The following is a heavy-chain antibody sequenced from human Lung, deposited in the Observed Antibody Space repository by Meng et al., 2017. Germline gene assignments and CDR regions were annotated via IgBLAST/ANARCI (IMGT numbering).Heavy chain of an antibody. V-gene: IGHV4-4*02. CDR1: GGSISSDNW. D-gene: IGHD2-21*01. CDR2: IYHSGST. J-gene: IGHJ4*02. Sequence: VQLQEPGQGLVRPSGPLSLTCAVSGGSISSDNWWSWVRQPPGKGLEWIGEIYHSGSTNYNPSLKSRITISVDKPKNQFSLTLSSVTAADTAVYYCTKNDFYCLGYWGQGTLVTVSS. CDR3: TKNDFYCLGY.